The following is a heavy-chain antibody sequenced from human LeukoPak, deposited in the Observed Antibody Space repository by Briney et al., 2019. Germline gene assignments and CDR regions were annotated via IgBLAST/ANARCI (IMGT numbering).Heavy chain of an antibody. Sequence: GGSLRLSCTASGFSFSGYWMSWVRQAPGKGLEWVANIKQDGSEKYYVDSVKGRFTISRDNAKNSLYLQMNSLRAEDTAVYYCARGPYGYFDYWGQGTLVTVSS. D-gene: IGHD3-10*01. J-gene: IGHJ4*02. CDR2: IKQDGSEK. CDR3: ARGPYGYFDY. CDR1: GFSFSGYW. V-gene: IGHV3-7*04.